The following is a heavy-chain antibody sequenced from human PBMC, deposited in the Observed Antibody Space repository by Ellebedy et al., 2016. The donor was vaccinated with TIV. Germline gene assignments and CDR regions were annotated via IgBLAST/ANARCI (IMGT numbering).Heavy chain of an antibody. CDR1: GYTFTSYD. V-gene: IGHV1-8*01. CDR3: GTPMVGDFSYYYMDV. Sequence: ASVKVSCXASGYTFTSYDIHWVRQAPGQGLEWMGWVNPNSGYTGYAQMFQGRVTMTRNTSINTAFMELRSLQSDDTAVYYCGTPMVGDFSYYYMDVWGKGTTVTVSS. D-gene: IGHD5-18*01. CDR2: VNPNSGYT. J-gene: IGHJ6*03.